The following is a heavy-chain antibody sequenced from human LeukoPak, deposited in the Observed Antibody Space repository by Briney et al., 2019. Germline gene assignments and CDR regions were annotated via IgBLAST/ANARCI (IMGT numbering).Heavy chain of an antibody. J-gene: IGHJ4*02. CDR1: GYTFTSYA. CDR2: INAGNGNT. Sequence: ASVKVSCKASGYTFTSYAMHWVRQAPGQRLEWMGWINAGNGNTKYSQKFQGRVTITRDTSASTAYMELRNLRSDDTAVYYCARAISGSIYYDSSGYFPFDYWGQGTLVTVSS. V-gene: IGHV1-3*01. CDR3: ARAISGSIYYDSSGYFPFDY. D-gene: IGHD3-22*01.